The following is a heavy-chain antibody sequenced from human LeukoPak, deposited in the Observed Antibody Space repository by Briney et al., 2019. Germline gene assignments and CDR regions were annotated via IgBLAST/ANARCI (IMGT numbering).Heavy chain of an antibody. D-gene: IGHD1-7*01. V-gene: IGHV3-23*01. CDR2: ISGSGGST. Sequence: GGSLRLSCAASGFIFSSYAMSWVRQAPGKGLEWVSAISGSGGSTYYADSVKGRFTISRDNSKDTLYLQMNSLRAEDTAVYYCAKARGNYVTDYWGQGTLVTVSS. CDR3: AKARGNYVTDY. CDR1: GFIFSSYA. J-gene: IGHJ4*02.